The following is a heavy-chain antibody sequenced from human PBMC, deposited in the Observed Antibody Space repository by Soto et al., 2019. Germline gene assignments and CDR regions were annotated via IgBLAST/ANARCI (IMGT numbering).Heavy chain of an antibody. Sequence: ASVKVSCKASGYTFTSYYMHWVRQAPGQGLEWMGIINPSGGSTSYAQKFQGRVTMTRDTSTSTVYMELSSLRSEDTAVYYCARDSIVVVGRSYYYYGMDVWGQGTTVTVSS. D-gene: IGHD2-15*01. J-gene: IGHJ6*02. CDR3: ARDSIVVVGRSYYYYGMDV. CDR1: GYTFTSYY. CDR2: INPSGGST. V-gene: IGHV1-46*01.